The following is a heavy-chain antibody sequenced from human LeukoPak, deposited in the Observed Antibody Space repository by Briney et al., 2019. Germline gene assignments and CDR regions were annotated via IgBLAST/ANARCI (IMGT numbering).Heavy chain of an antibody. V-gene: IGHV3-15*01. D-gene: IGHD1-26*01. CDR2: IKGKANGETI. J-gene: IGHJ4*02. Sequence: GGSLRLSCAASGFPFSNAWMSWIRQPPGKGLEWVGRIKGKANGETIDYSALVEGRFIISRDDSKNTLYLQMNSLKTEDTAIYYCEVGATGPMMGGQGTLVTVSS. CDR1: GFPFSNAW. CDR3: EVGATGPMM.